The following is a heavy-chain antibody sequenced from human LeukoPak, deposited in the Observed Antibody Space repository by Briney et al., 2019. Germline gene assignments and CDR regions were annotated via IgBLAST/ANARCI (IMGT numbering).Heavy chain of an antibody. J-gene: IGHJ6*02. CDR2: ISGSGGDT. V-gene: IGHV3-23*01. CDR1: EFTFSSYA. D-gene: IGHD6-25*01. Sequence: GGSLRLSCAAPEFTFSSYAMTWVRQAPGKGLEWVSSISGSGGDTYYADSVKGRFTISRDNSKNTLYLQINSLRAEDTAVYYCAKGGGNDYYGMDVWGQGTTVTVSS. CDR3: AKGGGNDYYGMDV.